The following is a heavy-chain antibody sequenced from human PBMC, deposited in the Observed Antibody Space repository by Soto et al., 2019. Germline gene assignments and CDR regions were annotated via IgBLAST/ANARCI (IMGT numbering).Heavy chain of an antibody. D-gene: IGHD3-3*01. V-gene: IGHV4-39*01. J-gene: IGHJ5*02. CDR3: ARHPFGDFWSGSQNWFDP. Sequence: LSLTCTVSGGSISSSSYYWGWIRQPPGKGLEWIGSIYYSGSTYYNPSLKSRVTISVDTSKNQFSLKLSSVTAADTAVYYCARHPFGDFWSGSQNWFDPWGQGTLVTVSS. CDR1: GGSISSSSYY. CDR2: IYYSGST.